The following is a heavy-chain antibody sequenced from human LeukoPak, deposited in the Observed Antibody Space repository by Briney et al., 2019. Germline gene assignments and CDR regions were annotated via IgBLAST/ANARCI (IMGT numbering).Heavy chain of an antibody. V-gene: IGHV3-23*01. CDR1: GFTFSSSA. J-gene: IGHJ4*02. CDR3: AKQLGYCSDGSCYLPY. D-gene: IGHD2-15*01. Sequence: GGSLRLSCAASGFTFSSSAMSWVRQAPGKGLEWVSAISNNGGYTYYADSVQGRFTISRDNSKSTLCLQMNSLRAEDTAVYYCAKQLGYCSDGSCYLPYWGQGTLVTVSS. CDR2: ISNNGGYT.